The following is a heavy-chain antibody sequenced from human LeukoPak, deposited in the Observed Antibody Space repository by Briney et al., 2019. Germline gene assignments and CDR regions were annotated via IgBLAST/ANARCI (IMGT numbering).Heavy chain of an antibody. CDR3: VTAGGTGDKYYFMDV. D-gene: IGHD6-13*01. CDR1: GFTFDDYA. J-gene: IGHJ6*03. CDR2: ISWNSGYI. V-gene: IGHV3-9*01. Sequence: QPGGSLRLSCAASGFTFDDYAMHWVRLAPGKGLEWVSGISWNSGYIGYADSVKGRFTISRDNSKNSLYLQMDSLRPEDTALYYCVTAGGTGDKYYFMDVWGKGTTATVSS.